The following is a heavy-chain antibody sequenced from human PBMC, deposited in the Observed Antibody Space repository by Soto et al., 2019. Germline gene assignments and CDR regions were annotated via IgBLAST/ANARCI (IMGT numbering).Heavy chain of an antibody. Sequence: GGSLRLSCAASGFTFSSYAIHWVRQVPGKGLGWVSRINTDGSGTSYADSVKGRFTISRDNAKNTLYLQMNSLRGEGTAMYYCASDRPGSQPSCDYWGQGNRVT. D-gene: IGHD3-10*01. CDR3: ASDRPGSQPSCDY. V-gene: IGHV3-74*01. CDR2: INTDGSGT. J-gene: IGHJ4*02. CDR1: GFTFSSYA.